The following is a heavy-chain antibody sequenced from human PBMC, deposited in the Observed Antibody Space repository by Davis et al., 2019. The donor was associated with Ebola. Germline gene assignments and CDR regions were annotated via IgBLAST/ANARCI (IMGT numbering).Heavy chain of an antibody. D-gene: IGHD2-2*03. CDR3: ARGLDMGDCFDY. Sequence: AASVKVSCKASGHTFTGYSMHWVRQAPGQGLEWMGWISGYNGNTNYAQKLQGRVTMTTDTSTSTAYMELRSLRSDDTAVYYCARGLDMGDCFDYWGQGTLVTVSS. CDR1: GHTFTGYS. J-gene: IGHJ4*02. CDR2: ISGYNGNT. V-gene: IGHV1-18*04.